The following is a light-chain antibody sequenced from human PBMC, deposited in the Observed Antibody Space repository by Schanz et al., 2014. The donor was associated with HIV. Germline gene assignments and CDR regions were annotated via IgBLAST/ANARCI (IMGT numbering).Light chain of an antibody. Sequence: QSVLAQPPSVSGAPGQRVTISCTGTSSNIGAGYDVHWYQLLPGTAPTLLIFDNTNRPSGVPDRFSGSKSDTSASLAITGLQADDEADYYCQSFDRGMRGLIFGGGTKLTVL. J-gene: IGLJ2*01. V-gene: IGLV1-40*01. CDR1: SSNIGAGYD. CDR3: QSFDRGMRGLI. CDR2: DNT.